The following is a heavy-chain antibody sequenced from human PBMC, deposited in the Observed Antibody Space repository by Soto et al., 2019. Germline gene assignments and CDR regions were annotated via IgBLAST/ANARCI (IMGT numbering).Heavy chain of an antibody. CDR2: IYYLWDT. D-gene: IGHD3-10*01. Sequence: QVQLRESGPGLVEPSQTLSLTCTISGASISSGPFYWGWIRQHPGQGLEWIWHIYYLWDTFYNPSLKSRAFISVDSSVNQFSLKLISVTAAYTAVYYCSRVKNVVRGVRWFDPWGQGILVTVSS. CDR3: SRVKNVVRGVRWFDP. J-gene: IGHJ5*02. CDR1: GASISSGPFY. V-gene: IGHV4-31*03.